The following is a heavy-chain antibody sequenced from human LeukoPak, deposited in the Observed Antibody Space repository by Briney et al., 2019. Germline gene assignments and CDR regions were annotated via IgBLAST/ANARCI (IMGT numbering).Heavy chain of an antibody. V-gene: IGHV3-20*04. CDR1: GFTFDDYG. D-gene: IGHD3-16*01. CDR3: ARGRRGADY. J-gene: IGHJ4*02. Sequence: GGSLRLSCAASGFTFDDYGMSWVRQARGKGLEWVSGINWYGGSTGYADSVKGRFTISRDNAKNSLYLQMSGLRAEDTALYYCARGRRGADYWGQGTLVTVSS. CDR2: INWYGGST.